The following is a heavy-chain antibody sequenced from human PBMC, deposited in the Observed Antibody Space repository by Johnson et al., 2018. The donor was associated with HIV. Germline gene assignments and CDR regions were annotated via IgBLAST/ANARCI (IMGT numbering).Heavy chain of an antibody. CDR3: AKGVAARPPGDAFDI. V-gene: IGHV3-9*02. CDR2: ISWNSGSI. CDR1: GFTSDDYA. Sequence: VQLVESGGGVVQPGRSLRLSCAASGFTSDDYAMHWVRQAPGKGLEWVSGISWNSGSIGYADSVKGRFTISRDNAKNSLYLPMNSLRAEDTALYYCAKGVAARPPGDAFDIWGQGTMVTVSS. J-gene: IGHJ3*02. D-gene: IGHD6-6*01.